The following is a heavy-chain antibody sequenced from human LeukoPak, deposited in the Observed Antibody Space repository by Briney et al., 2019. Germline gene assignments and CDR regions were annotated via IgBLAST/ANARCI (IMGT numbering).Heavy chain of an antibody. CDR1: GGTFSSYA. Sequence: SVTVSCQASGGTFSSYAISWVRQAPGQGLEWMGGIIPIFGTANYAQKFQGRVTITADKSTSTAYMELSSLRSEDTAVYYCARGGIAAAGTSVDYWGEGTLVTVSS. CDR2: IIPIFGTA. J-gene: IGHJ4*02. V-gene: IGHV1-69*06. CDR3: ARGGIAAAGTSVDY. D-gene: IGHD6-13*01.